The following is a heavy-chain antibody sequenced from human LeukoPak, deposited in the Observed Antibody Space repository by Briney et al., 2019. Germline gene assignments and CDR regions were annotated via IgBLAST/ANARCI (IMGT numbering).Heavy chain of an antibody. CDR3: ARGLVGTTGEQNWFDP. CDR2: IHTSGNT. D-gene: IGHD1-26*01. CDR1: GGSISSYY. J-gene: IGHJ5*02. V-gene: IGHV4-4*07. Sequence: SETLSLTCSVSGGSISSYYWSWIRQPPGKGLEWIGRIHTSGNTNYNPSLKSRVTISLDKSKIQFSLKLSSVTAADTAVYYCARGLVGTTGEQNWFDPWGQGTLVTVCS.